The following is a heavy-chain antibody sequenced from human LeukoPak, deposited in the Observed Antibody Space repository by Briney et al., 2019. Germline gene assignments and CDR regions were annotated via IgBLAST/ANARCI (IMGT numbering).Heavy chain of an antibody. CDR2: INPNSGDT. V-gene: IGHV1-2*06. D-gene: IGHD5-18*01. CDR1: GYTLTVYY. J-gene: IGHJ4*01. CDR3: AREGSGYTYGRGSYFDY. Sequence: ASVKVSCKASGYTLTVYYIHWVRQAPGQGLEWMGRINPNSGDTNFAQKFQGRVTMTRDTSISTAYMDLSGLRPDDTAVYYCAREGSGYTYGRGSYFDYWGHGILVTVSS.